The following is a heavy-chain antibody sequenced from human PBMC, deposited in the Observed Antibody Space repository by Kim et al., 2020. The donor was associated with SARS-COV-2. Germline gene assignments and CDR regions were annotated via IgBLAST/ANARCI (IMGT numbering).Heavy chain of an antibody. CDR3: ACGFDY. CDR2: IKKDGSEK. J-gene: IGHJ4*02. Sequence: GGSLRLSCAASGFSFRTCTMNWVRQVPGRGLEWVANIKKDGSEKNYVDSVKGRFTISRDNTKNLLYLQMNSLRVEDTAIYYCACGFDYWGQGTLVTVSS. CDR1: GFSFRTCT. V-gene: IGHV3-7*03.